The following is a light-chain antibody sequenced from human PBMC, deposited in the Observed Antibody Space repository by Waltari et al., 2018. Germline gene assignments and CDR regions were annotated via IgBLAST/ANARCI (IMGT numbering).Light chain of an antibody. CDR3: SSYTSTNTHVV. J-gene: IGLJ2*01. Sequence: QSTLTQPASVSGSRGQAITITCTGTRSDIGGYEFVSRYQQFPGKAPKLIIYDVNHRPSGGSDRFSGFKSGNTASLTISGLQTEDEAEYFCSSYTSTNTHVVFGGGTKPTVL. CDR1: RSDIGGYEF. V-gene: IGLV2-14*03. CDR2: DVN.